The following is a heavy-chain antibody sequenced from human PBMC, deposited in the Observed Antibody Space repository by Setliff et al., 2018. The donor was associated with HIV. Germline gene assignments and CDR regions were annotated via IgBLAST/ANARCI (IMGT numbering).Heavy chain of an antibody. Sequence: ASVKVSCKTSGYTFISYYIYWVRQAPGQGLEWMGMINPSGAITSYAQNFQGRVTMTRDTLTSIVYMELIRLRSDDTAVYYCAREPPRRRGTVTGDYWGHGTLVTVSS. CDR1: GYTFISYY. J-gene: IGHJ4*01. V-gene: IGHV1-46*01. D-gene: IGHD4-17*01. CDR2: INPSGAIT. CDR3: AREPPRRRGTVTGDY.